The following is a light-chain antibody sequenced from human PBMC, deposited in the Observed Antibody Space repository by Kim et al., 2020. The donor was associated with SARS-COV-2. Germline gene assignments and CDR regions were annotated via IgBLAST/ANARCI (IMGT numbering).Light chain of an antibody. V-gene: IGKV3-15*01. J-gene: IGKJ4*01. CDR3: QQYHNWPPVT. CDR2: GAS. CDR1: QSLTSNY. Sequence: PADRATLSCRASQSLTSNYLAWYQQKPGQPPRLLIYGASTRAAGVPVRFSGSGSGTDFTLTISSLQSEDFAIYFCQQYHNWPPVTFGGGTKVDIK.